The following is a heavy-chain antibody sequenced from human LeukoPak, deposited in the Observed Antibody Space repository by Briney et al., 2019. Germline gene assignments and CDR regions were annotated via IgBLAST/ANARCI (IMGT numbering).Heavy chain of an antibody. D-gene: IGHD3-10*01. Sequence: AGGSLRLSCAASGFTFSSYSMNWVRQAPGKGLEWVSSISSSSSYIYYADSVKGRFTISRDNAKNSLYLQMNSLRAEDTAVYYCARVGMVRGVIIAQSYYGMDVWGQGTTVTVSS. V-gene: IGHV3-21*01. J-gene: IGHJ6*02. CDR3: ARVGMVRGVIIAQSYYGMDV. CDR1: GFTFSSYS. CDR2: ISSSSSYI.